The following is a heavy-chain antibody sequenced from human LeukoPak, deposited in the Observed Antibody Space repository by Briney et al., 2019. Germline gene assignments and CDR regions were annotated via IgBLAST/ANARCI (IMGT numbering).Heavy chain of an antibody. V-gene: IGHV1-69*05. J-gene: IGHJ4*02. D-gene: IGHD1-14*01. CDR1: GGTFSSYA. Sequence: EASVKVSCKASGGTFSSYAISWVRQAPGQGLEWMGRIIPIFGTANYAQKFQGRVTITTDESTSTAYMELSSLRSEDTAVYYCAESSGGEYYFDYWGQGTLVTVSS. CDR2: IIPIFGTA. CDR3: AESSGGEYYFDY.